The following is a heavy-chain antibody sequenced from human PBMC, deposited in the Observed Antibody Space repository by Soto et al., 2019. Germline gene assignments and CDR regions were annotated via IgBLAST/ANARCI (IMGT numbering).Heavy chain of an antibody. Sequence: SETLSLTCTVSGGSINSSTYYWGWIRQPPGKGLECIGSIYYSGSTYYNPSLKSRVTISVDTSKNQFSLKLSSVTAADTAVYYCARHLSSSGYSAYEYWGQGTLVTVS. CDR1: GGSINSSTYY. CDR2: IYYSGST. V-gene: IGHV4-39*01. D-gene: IGHD3-22*01. CDR3: ARHLSSSGYSAYEY. J-gene: IGHJ4*02.